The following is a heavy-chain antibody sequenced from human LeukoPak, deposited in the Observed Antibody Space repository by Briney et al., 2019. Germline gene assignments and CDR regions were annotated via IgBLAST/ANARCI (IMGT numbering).Heavy chain of an antibody. D-gene: IGHD3-22*01. CDR2: IYPCDSDT. CDR3: ARKGITTRAASWWFDP. Sequence: GESLKISSKGSGYSFTSYWIGWVRQMPGKGLEWMGIIYPCDSDTRYSQSFQGQVTISADKSISTAYLQWSSLKASDTAMYYCARKGITTRAASWWFDPWGQGTLVTVSS. J-gene: IGHJ5*02. CDR1: GYSFTSYW. V-gene: IGHV5-51*01.